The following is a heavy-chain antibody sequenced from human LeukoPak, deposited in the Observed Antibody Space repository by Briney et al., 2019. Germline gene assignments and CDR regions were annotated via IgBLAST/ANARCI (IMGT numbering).Heavy chain of an antibody. CDR2: ISGSGDTT. D-gene: IGHD6-13*01. Sequence: PGGSLRLSCAASGFTFSSYAMSWVRQAPGKGPEWVSGISGSGDTTDYADSVKGRFTISRDNSKSTLYLQMNSLRAEDTAVYYCATRRQMVLYWGQGTLVTVSS. CDR3: ATRRQMVLY. CDR1: GFTFSSYA. J-gene: IGHJ4*02. V-gene: IGHV3-23*01.